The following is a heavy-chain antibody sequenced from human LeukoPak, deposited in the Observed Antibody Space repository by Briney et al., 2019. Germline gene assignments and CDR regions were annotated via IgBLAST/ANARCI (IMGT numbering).Heavy chain of an antibody. CDR1: GYTFTGYY. CDR3: ARAVNYGSGSYSWFDP. Sequence: ASVKVSCKASGYTFTGYYMHWVRQAPGQGLEWMGWINPNSGGTNYAQKFQGRVTMTRDMSTSTVYMELSSLRSEDTAVYYCARAVNYGSGSYSWFDPWGQGTLVTVSS. D-gene: IGHD3-10*01. J-gene: IGHJ5*02. V-gene: IGHV1-2*02. CDR2: INPNSGGT.